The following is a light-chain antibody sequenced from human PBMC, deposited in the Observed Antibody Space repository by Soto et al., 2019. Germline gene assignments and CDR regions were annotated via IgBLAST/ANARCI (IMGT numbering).Light chain of an antibody. CDR3: LSYDSSLSGYV. CDR1: SSNIGAGYD. CDR2: GNI. J-gene: IGLJ1*01. Sequence: QSVLTQPPSVSGAPGQRVTISCTGSSSNIGAGYDVHWYQQLPGTAPKLLIYGNINRPSGVPDRFSGSKSGTSASLAITGLQAEDEADYYCLSYDSSLSGYVFGTGTKVTVL. V-gene: IGLV1-40*01.